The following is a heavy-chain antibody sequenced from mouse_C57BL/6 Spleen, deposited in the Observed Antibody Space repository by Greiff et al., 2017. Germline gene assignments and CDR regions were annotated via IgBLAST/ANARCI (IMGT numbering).Heavy chain of an antibody. Sequence: VQLQQPGAELVRPGSSVKLSCKASGYTFTSYWMDWVKQRPGQGLEWIGNIYPSDSETHYNQKFKDKATLTVDKSSSTAYMQLSSLTSEDSAVYYCARSDVYFDYWGQGTTLTVSS. CDR2: IYPSDSET. J-gene: IGHJ2*01. CDR1: GYTFTSYW. CDR3: ARSDVYFDY. V-gene: IGHV1-61*01.